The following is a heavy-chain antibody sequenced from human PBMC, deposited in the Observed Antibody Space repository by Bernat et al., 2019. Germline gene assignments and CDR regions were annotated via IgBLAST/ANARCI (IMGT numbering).Heavy chain of an antibody. J-gene: IGHJ5*02. CDR3: ARDGGGDSSSWYKPLIWFDP. CDR2: INPKDGNR. D-gene: IGHD6-13*01. CDR1: GYTFTNYW. V-gene: IGHV1-46*01. Sequence: QVQLVQSGAEVKKPGASVTLSCKASGYTFTNYWMYWVRQAPGQGLEWMGIINPKDGNRNYAQKFQGRVTMTTDTSTSNVYMGLSSLRSEDTTGYYCARDGGGDSSSWYKPLIWFDPLGPGNPGHRLL.